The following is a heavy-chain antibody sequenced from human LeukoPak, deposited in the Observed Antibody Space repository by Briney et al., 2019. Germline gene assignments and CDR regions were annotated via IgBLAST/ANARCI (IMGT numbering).Heavy chain of an antibody. CDR2: IIAYNGNT. D-gene: IGHD4-17*01. CDR3: ARARRTRNMYGEYVVLFDY. J-gene: IGHJ4*02. CDR1: GYTFTSYG. Sequence: GASVKVSCKASGYTFTSYGISWVRHAPGQGLEWMGWIIAYNGNTNYAQKLQGRVTMTRDTSISTAYMDLSRLKSDDTAVYYCARARRTRNMYGEYVVLFDYWGRGNLVTVSS. V-gene: IGHV1-18*01.